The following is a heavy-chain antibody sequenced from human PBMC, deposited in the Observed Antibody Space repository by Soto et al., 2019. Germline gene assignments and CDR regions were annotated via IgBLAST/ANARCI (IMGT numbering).Heavy chain of an antibody. J-gene: IGHJ6*02. CDR1: GYYFPSYW. CDR3: ARRDASAGLRNYDGMDV. CDR2: FYPGDSDT. Sequence: GESLKISCKGSGYYFPSYWIGWVRQMPGKGLEWMGIFYPGDSDTKYSPSFQGQVTISADKSISTAYLQWSSLKASDTAMYYCARRDASAGLRNYDGMDVWGQGTTVAVSS. V-gene: IGHV5-51*01. D-gene: IGHD6-13*01.